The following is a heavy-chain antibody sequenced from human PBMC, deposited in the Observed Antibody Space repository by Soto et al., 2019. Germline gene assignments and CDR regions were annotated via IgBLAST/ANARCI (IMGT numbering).Heavy chain of an antibody. CDR1: GFTFNNYA. D-gene: IGHD3-3*02. CDR2: ISAGGDAT. CDR3: AKDRGGRTFLEWLLVAFDY. J-gene: IGHJ4*02. V-gene: IGHV3-23*01. Sequence: GGSLRLSCAASGFTFNNYAMSWVRQAPGKGLEWVSSISAGGDATYYADSVKGRFTISRDNSKNTLFLQMNSLRAEDTAVYYCAKDRGGRTFLEWLLVAFDYWGQGTLVTVSS.